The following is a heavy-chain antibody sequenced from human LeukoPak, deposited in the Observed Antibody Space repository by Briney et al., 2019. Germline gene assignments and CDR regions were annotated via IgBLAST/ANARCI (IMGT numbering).Heavy chain of an antibody. CDR2: IRFDATNK. V-gene: IGHV3-30*02. CDR3: SKDLTSDFGGDLDP. D-gene: IGHD3-10*01. Sequence: PGGSLRLSCAASGFIFSGSSMHWVRQAPGKGLEWVCFIRFDATNKYYADSVKGRFTISRDNSKSTVYLQMNSLRVEDAAVYYCSKDLTSDFGGDLDPWGQGTLVTVSS. CDR1: GFIFSGSS. J-gene: IGHJ5*02.